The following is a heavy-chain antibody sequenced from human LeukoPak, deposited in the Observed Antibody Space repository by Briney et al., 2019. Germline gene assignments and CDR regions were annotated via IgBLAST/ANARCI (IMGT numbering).Heavy chain of an antibody. Sequence: PGGSLRLSCAASGFTFASNAMHWVRQAPRQGLEWVACVRYGGSHQDYADSVKGRFTISRDNSKNTLYLQMSSLRPEDTAVYYCAKALWAGGFGESFDLWGRGTLVTVSS. J-gene: IGHJ2*01. V-gene: IGHV3-30*02. CDR3: AKALWAGGFGESFDL. CDR1: GFTFASNA. D-gene: IGHD3-10*01. CDR2: VRYGGSHQ.